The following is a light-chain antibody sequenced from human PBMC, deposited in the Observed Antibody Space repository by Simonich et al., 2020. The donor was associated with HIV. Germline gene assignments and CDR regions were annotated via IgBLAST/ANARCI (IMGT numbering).Light chain of an antibody. Sequence: DIQMTQSPSPLSASVGDKVTITCRASKSISNWFAWSQQKPGKAHKLLSYKASSFESGFPSRFSGSGSGTEFTLTISSLQPDDFATYYCQQYNSYSTWTFGQGTKVEIK. CDR2: KAS. J-gene: IGKJ1*01. CDR1: KSISNW. CDR3: QQYNSYSTWT. V-gene: IGKV1-5*03.